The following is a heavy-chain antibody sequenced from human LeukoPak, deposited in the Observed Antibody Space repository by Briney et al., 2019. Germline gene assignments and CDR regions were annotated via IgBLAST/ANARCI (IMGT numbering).Heavy chain of an antibody. V-gene: IGHV3-74*01. CDR3: AKVNFGDYVDHDAFDN. Sequence: PGGSLRLSCAASGFTFSSNYMSWVRQAPGKGLVWVSRINSDGSSTNYADSVKGRFTISRDNAKNTLHLQMNSLRADDTAVYYCAKVNFGDYVDHDAFDNWGQGTMVTVSS. D-gene: IGHD4-17*01. CDR2: INSDGSST. CDR1: GFTFSSNY. J-gene: IGHJ3*02.